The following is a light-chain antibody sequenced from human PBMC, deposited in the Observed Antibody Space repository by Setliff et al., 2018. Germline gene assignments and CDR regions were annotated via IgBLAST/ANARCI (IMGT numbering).Light chain of an antibody. CDR1: SSNIGAGFD. CDR2: GNN. Sequence: QSALTQPPSVSGAPGQRVTISCTGSSSNIGAGFDVHWYQQLPGTAPKLLIYGNNNRPSGVPDRFSGSKSGTSASLATTGLQAEDEADYYCQSYDSSLSGYVFGTGTKVTVL. CDR3: QSYDSSLSGYV. V-gene: IGLV1-40*01. J-gene: IGLJ1*01.